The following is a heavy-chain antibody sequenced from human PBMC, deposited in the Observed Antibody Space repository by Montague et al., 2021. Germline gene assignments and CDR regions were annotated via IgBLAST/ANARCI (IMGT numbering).Heavy chain of an antibody. Sequence: SETLSLTCTVSSGSIFHAHWSWVRQPPGKGLEWLGSMFYGGATSNNPSLKSRVTMSIDTSTNQFSLKLSFVTAADTAVYYCAKQDYFVSGTSYKGFDPWGQGIVDTVSS. CDR3: AKQDYFVSGTSYKGFDP. D-gene: IGHD3-10*01. CDR2: MFYGGAT. CDR1: SGSIFHAH. V-gene: IGHV4-59*08. J-gene: IGHJ5*02.